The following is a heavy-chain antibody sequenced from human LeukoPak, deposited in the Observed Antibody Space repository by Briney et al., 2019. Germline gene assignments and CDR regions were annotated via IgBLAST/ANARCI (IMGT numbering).Heavy chain of an antibody. CDR2: ISYDGSNK. D-gene: IGHD1-26*01. Sequence: GRSLRLSCAASGFTFSSYGMHWVRQAPGKGLEWVAVISYDGSNKYYADSVKGRFTISRDHSKNTLYLQMNSLRAEDTAVYYCAKIGPYSGSYYDYWGQGTLVTVSS. V-gene: IGHV3-30*18. J-gene: IGHJ4*02. CDR3: AKIGPYSGSYYDY. CDR1: GFTFSSYG.